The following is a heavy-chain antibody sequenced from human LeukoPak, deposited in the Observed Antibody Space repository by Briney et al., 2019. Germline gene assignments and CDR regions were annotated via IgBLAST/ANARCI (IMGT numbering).Heavy chain of an antibody. Sequence: ASVKVSCKASGYTFTGYYMHWVRQAPGQGLEWMGWINPNSGGTNYAQKFQGRATMTRDTSISTAYMELSRLRSDDTAVYYCARVEYDSSGYSITHFDYWGQGTLVTVSS. CDR1: GYTFTGYY. CDR2: INPNSGGT. J-gene: IGHJ4*02. CDR3: ARVEYDSSGYSITHFDY. V-gene: IGHV1-2*02. D-gene: IGHD3-22*01.